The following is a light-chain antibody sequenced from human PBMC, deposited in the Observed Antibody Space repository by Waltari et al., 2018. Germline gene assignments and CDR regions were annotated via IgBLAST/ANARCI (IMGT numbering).Light chain of an antibody. V-gene: IGLV1-47*01. Sequence: QSVLTQPPSASGTPGQRVGISCSGSSSNLGSNYLYWYQQLPGPAPKLLIYRNNQRPSGVPDRFSAYKYGTSASLAISGLRSEDEAVYYCASWDDSHYVFGTGTKVTVL. J-gene: IGLJ1*01. CDR1: SSNLGSNY. CDR2: RNN. CDR3: ASWDDSHYV.